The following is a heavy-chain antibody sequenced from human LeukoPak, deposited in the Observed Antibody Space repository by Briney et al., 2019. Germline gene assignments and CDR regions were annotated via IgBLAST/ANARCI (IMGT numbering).Heavy chain of an antibody. CDR3: ARESVVPAAIDY. CDR1: GGSISSYY. D-gene: IGHD2-2*01. Sequence: SETLSLTCTVSGGSISSYYWSWIRQPAGKGLEWIGRIYTSGSTNYNPSLKSRVTMSVDTYKNQFSLKLSSVTAADTAVYYCARESVVPAAIDYWGQGTLVTVSS. J-gene: IGHJ4*02. V-gene: IGHV4-4*07. CDR2: IYTSGST.